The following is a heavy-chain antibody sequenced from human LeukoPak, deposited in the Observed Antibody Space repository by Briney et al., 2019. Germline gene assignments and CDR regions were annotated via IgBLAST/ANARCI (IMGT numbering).Heavy chain of an antibody. CDR3: ARESQQLVTFDY. V-gene: IGHV3-21*01. D-gene: IGHD6-13*01. CDR2: ISSSSSYI. Sequence: SGGSLRLSCAASGFTFSSYSMNWVRQAPGKGLEWVSSISSSSSYIYYADSVKGRFTISRDNAKNSLYLQMNSLRAEDTAVYYCARESQQLVTFDYWGQGTLVTVSS. J-gene: IGHJ4*02. CDR1: GFTFSSYS.